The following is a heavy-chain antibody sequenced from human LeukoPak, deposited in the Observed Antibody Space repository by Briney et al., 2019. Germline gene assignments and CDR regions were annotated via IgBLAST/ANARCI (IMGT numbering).Heavy chain of an antibody. CDR1: GFTFSSYG. D-gene: IGHD3-3*01. J-gene: IGHJ4*02. CDR3: AKDYSSGVTIFGVALD. V-gene: IGHV3-30*02. CDR2: IRYDGSNK. Sequence: GGSLRLSCAASGFTFSSYGMHWVRQAPGKGLEWVAFIRYDGSNKYYADSVKGRFTISRDNSKNTLYLQMNSLRAEDTAVYYCAKDYSSGVTIFGVALDWGQGTLVTVSS.